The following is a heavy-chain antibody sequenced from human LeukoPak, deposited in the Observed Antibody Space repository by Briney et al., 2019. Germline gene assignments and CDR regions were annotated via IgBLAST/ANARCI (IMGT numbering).Heavy chain of an antibody. D-gene: IGHD5-24*01. CDR1: GFTFSSYS. V-gene: IGHV3-21*01. CDR2: ISTSSSHI. CDR3: ARDRWLQSQRYFDY. Sequence: GGSLRLSCAASGFTFSSYSMNWVRQAPGKGLEWVSSISTSSSHIYYADSVKGRFTISRDNAKNSLYLQMDSLRAEDTAVYYCARDRWLQSQRYFDYWGQGILVTVSS. J-gene: IGHJ4*02.